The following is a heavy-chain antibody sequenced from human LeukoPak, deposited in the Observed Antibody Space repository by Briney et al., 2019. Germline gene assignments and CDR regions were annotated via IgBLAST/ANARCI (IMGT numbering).Heavy chain of an antibody. Sequence: ASMKVSCKASGYTFTGYYMHWVRQDPGQGLEWMGRINPNSGGTNYAQKFQVRVTMTRDTSISTAYMELSRLRSDDTAVYYCAREAVASGWFDPWGQGTLVTVSS. D-gene: IGHD2-15*01. CDR1: GYTFTGYY. CDR2: INPNSGGT. J-gene: IGHJ5*02. CDR3: AREAVASGWFDP. V-gene: IGHV1-2*06.